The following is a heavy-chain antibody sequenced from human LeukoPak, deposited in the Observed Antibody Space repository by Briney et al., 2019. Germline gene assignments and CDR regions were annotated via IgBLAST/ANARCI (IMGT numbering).Heavy chain of an antibody. Sequence: GGSLRLSCTASGFIFSNYWMSWVRQASGKGLEWVANIKQDGTEKYYVDSVKGRFTISRDNAKNSLYLQMNSLRAEDTAVYYCARDLVPYAFDIWGQGTMVTVSS. CDR1: GFIFSNYW. CDR2: IKQDGTEK. J-gene: IGHJ3*02. D-gene: IGHD2-8*02. V-gene: IGHV3-7*01. CDR3: ARDLVPYAFDI.